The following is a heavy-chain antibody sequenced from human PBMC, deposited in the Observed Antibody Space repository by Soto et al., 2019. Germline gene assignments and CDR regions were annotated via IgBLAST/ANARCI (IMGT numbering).Heavy chain of an antibody. Sequence: GGSLRLSCAASGFTFSVYGMHWVRQAPGKGLEWVALISYDGNNKYYADTVKGRFTISRDNSKNTLYLQTNSLRAEDTAVYYCARELTGWYFDYWGQGSMVTVSS. J-gene: IGHJ4*02. CDR1: GFTFSVYG. CDR3: ARELTGWYFDY. D-gene: IGHD3-9*01. CDR2: ISYDGNNK. V-gene: IGHV3-30*03.